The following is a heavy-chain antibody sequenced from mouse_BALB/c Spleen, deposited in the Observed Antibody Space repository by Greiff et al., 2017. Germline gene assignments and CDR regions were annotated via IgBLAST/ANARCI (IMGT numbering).Heavy chain of an antibody. CDR3: ARLLRSSNFDV. CDR1: GFNIKDTY. Sequence: EVQGVESGAELVKPGASVKLSCTASGFNIKDTYMHWVKQRPEQGLEWIGRIDPANGNTKYDPKFQGKATITADTSSNTAYLQLSSLTSEDTAVYYCARLLRSSNFDVWGAGTTVTVSS. D-gene: IGHD1-1*01. J-gene: IGHJ1*01. V-gene: IGHV14-3*02. CDR2: IDPANGNT.